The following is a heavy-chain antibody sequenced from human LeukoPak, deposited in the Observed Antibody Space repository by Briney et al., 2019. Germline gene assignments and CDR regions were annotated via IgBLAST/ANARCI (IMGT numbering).Heavy chain of an antibody. Sequence: ASVKVSCKASEYTFTGYYMHWVRQAPGQGLEWMGRINPNSGGTNYAQKFRGRVTLTRNTSISTAYMELSSLRSEDTAVYYCARGLFAFDIWGQGTMVTVSS. J-gene: IGHJ3*02. CDR3: ARGLFAFDI. V-gene: IGHV1-2*06. CDR1: EYTFTGYY. CDR2: INPNSGGT.